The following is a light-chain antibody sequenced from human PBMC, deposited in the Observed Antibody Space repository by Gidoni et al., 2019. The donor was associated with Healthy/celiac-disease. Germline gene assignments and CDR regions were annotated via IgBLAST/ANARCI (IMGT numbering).Light chain of an antibody. CDR1: QSISSL. Sequence: DIQMTQSPSTLSASVGDRVTITCRASQSISSLFAWYQQKPGKATKLLIYKASSLESGVPSRFSGSGSGTEFTLTISSLQPDDFATYYCQQYNSGWKFGQGTKVEIK. CDR2: KAS. CDR3: QQYNSGWK. J-gene: IGKJ1*01. V-gene: IGKV1-5*03.